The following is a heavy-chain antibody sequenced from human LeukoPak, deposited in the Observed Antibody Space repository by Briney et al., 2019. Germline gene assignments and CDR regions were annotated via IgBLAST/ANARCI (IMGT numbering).Heavy chain of an antibody. CDR1: GYTFTVYY. D-gene: IGHD3-22*01. CDR3: ARGLQYFDNSGYKRLDS. J-gene: IGHJ4*02. V-gene: IGHV1-2*02. CDR2: VNPNSGGA. Sequence: ASVKVSCKASGYTFTVYYIHWVRQAPGEGLEWMGWVNPNSGGANSAQKFQGRVTMTKDTSISTAHMELSRLRHDDTAVYYCARGLQYFDNSGYKRLDSWGQGTLVTVSS.